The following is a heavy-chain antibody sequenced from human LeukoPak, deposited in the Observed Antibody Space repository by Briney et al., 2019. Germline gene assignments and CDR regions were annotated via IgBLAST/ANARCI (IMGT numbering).Heavy chain of an antibody. D-gene: IGHD5-12*01. CDR2: INPSGGST. CDR3: ASGIGVVAPEYYFDY. V-gene: IGHV1-46*01. J-gene: IGHJ4*02. Sequence: ASVKVSCKASGYTFTSYYMHWVRQAPGQGLEWMGIINPSGGSTSYAQKFQGRVTMTRDTSTSTVYMELSSLRSEDTAVYYCASGIGVVAPEYYFDYWGQGTLVTVSS. CDR1: GYTFTSYY.